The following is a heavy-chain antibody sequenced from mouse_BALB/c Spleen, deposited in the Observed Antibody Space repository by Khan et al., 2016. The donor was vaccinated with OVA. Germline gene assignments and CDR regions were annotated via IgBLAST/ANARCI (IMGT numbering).Heavy chain of an antibody. CDR2: IWSGGTT. J-gene: IGHJ3*01. Sequence: QVRLQQSGPGLVQPSQNLSITCTVSGFSLTTYGVHWVRQSPGKGLEWLGVIWSGGTTDYNAAFISRLSISKDNSKSQVFFKMNSLQGDDTGMYXCARNSYMYDFTYWGQGTLVTVSA. CDR3: ARNSYMYDFTY. CDR1: GFSLTTYG. V-gene: IGHV2-2*01. D-gene: IGHD2-14*01.